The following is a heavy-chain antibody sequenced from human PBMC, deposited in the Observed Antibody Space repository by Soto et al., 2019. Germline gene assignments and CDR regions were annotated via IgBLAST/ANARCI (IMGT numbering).Heavy chain of an antibody. J-gene: IGHJ6*02. CDR2: INPSGGST. V-gene: IGHV1-46*03. D-gene: IGHD3-22*01. CDR3: ARGFKEGGYLQYYYCGMDV. CDR1: GDTFTSYY. Sequence: GASVKVSCKASGDTFTSYYMHWVRPAPGQGLEWMGIINPSGGSTSYAQKFQGRVTMTRDTSTSTFYMELSTLRSEDTAVYYCARGFKEGGYLQYYYCGMDVLGQGTTVNVSS.